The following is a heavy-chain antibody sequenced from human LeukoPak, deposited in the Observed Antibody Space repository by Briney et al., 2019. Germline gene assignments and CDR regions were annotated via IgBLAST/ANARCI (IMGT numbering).Heavy chain of an antibody. J-gene: IGHJ2*01. Sequence: SETLSLTCAVSGYSISSGYYWGWIRQPPGKGLEWIGSIYHSGSTYYNPSLKSRVTISVDTSKNKFSLKLSPVTAADTAVYYCARDSSGYYYGYWYFDLWGRGTLVTVSS. CDR2: IYHSGST. D-gene: IGHD3-22*01. V-gene: IGHV4-38-2*01. CDR3: ARDSSGYYYGYWYFDL. CDR1: GYSISSGYY.